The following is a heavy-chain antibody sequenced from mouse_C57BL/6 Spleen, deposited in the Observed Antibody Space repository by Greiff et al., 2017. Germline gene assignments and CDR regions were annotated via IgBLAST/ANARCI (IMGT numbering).Heavy chain of an antibody. CDR2: IYPGDGDT. D-gene: IGHD2-4*01. CDR3: ARGGLGGAMDY. J-gene: IGHJ4*01. Sequence: LEESGPELVKPGASVKISCKASGYAFSSSWMNWVKQRPGKGLEWIGRIYPGDGDTNYNGKFKGKATLTADKSSSTAYMQLSSLPSEDSAVYFCARGGLGGAMDYWGQGTSVTVSS. V-gene: IGHV1-82*01. CDR1: GYAFSSSW.